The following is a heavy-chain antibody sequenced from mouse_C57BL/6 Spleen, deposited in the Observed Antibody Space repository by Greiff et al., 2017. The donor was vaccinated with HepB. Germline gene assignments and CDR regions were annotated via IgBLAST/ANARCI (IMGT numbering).Heavy chain of an antibody. CDR1: GYSFTGYY. J-gene: IGHJ2*02. CDR3: ARAGRSSGYAFYY. D-gene: IGHD3-2*02. V-gene: IGHV1-42*01. CDR2: INPSTSGT. Sequence: VQLQQSGPELVKPGASVKISCKASGYSFTGYYMNWVKQSPEKSLEWIGEINPSTSGTTYNQKFKAKATLTVDKSSSTAYMQLKSLTSEDSAVYYCARAGRSSGYAFYYWGQGTSLTVSS.